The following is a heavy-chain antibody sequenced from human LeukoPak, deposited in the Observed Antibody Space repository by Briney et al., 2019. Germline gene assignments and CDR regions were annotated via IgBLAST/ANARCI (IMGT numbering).Heavy chain of an antibody. CDR2: IRYDGSNK. V-gene: IGHV3-30*02. CDR3: AIDPYYYDSSGFDY. CDR1: GFTFSSYG. Sequence: GGSLRLSCAASGFTFSSYGMHWVRQAPGKGLEWVAFIRYDGSNKYYADSVKGRFTISRDNSKNTLYLQMNSLRAEDTAVYYCAIDPYYYDSSGFDYWGQGTLVTVSS. J-gene: IGHJ4*02. D-gene: IGHD3-22*01.